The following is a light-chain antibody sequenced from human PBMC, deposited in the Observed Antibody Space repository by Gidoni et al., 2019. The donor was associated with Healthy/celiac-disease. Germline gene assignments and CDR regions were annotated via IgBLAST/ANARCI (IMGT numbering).Light chain of an antibody. CDR3: AAWDDSLNGWV. Sequence: QSVLTQPPSASGTPGQRVTISCSGSSSNLGSNTVNWYQQLPGTAPKLLIYSNNQRPSGVPDRFSGSKSGTSASLAISGLQSEDEADYYCAAWDDSLNGWVFGGGXNLPVL. V-gene: IGLV1-44*01. J-gene: IGLJ3*02. CDR1: SSNLGSNT. CDR2: SNN.